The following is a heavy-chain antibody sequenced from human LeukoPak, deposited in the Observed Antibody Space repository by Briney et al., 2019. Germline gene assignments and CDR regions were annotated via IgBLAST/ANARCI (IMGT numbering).Heavy chain of an antibody. CDR3: ARGSRSTRFDY. CDR1: GGSFSGYY. V-gene: IGHV4-34*01. CDR2: INHSGST. Sequence: SETLSLTCAVYGGSFSGYYWSWIRQPPGKGLEWIGEINHSGSTNYNPSLESRVTISVDTSKNQFSLKLSSVTAADTAVYYCARGSRSTRFDYWGQGTLVTVSS. J-gene: IGHJ4*02. D-gene: IGHD1-26*01.